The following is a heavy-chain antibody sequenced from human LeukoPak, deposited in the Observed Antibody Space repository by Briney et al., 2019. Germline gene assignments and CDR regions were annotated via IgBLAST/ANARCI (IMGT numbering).Heavy chain of an antibody. CDR1: GFIFRNFA. D-gene: IGHD1-26*01. J-gene: IGHJ4*02. V-gene: IGHV3-23*01. CDR3: AKENSGSYYSLDY. CDR2: ISGSSTTT. Sequence: GGSLRLPCAASGFIFRNFAMTWVRQAPGKGLEWVSVISGSSTTTHYADSVRGRVTTSRDSSRNMLYLQMNSLRAEDTALYYCAKENSGSYYSLDYWGQGTLVTVSS.